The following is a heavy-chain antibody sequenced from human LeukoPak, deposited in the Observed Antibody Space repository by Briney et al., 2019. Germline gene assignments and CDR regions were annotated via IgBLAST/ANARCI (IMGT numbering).Heavy chain of an antibody. CDR1: GGSISSSSCY. D-gene: IGHD3-10*01. Sequence: SETLSLTCTVSGGSISSSSCYWGWIRQPPGKGLEGVVSIYRSRSSYYYPPLQSPVTISVDTSKNQYSLKLSSVTAADRGVYYCARDSGYYGSGSLDYWGQGTLVTVYS. V-gene: IGHV4-39*07. CDR3: ARDSGYYGSGSLDY. J-gene: IGHJ4*02. CDR2: IYRSRSS.